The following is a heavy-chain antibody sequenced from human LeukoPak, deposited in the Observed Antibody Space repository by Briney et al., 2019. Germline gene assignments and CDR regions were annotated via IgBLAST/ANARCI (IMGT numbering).Heavy chain of an antibody. CDR3: AKGVFGVNRAFDY. Sequence: GGSLRLSCEASGFTFNTCAMSWVRQAPGKGLEWVSAISESGSGTYYADSVKGRFTISRDNSKNTLYLQMNSLRVDDAALYYCAKGVFGVNRAFDYWGQGTLVTVSS. CDR1: GFTFNTCA. D-gene: IGHD3-3*01. V-gene: IGHV3-23*01. J-gene: IGHJ4*02. CDR2: ISESGSGT.